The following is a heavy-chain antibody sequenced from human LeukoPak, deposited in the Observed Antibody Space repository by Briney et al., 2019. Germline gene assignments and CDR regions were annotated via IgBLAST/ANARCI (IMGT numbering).Heavy chain of an antibody. CDR3: ARDRGIENGDYYLFDY. V-gene: IGHV4-61*08. CDR1: GGSISSGDYY. D-gene: IGHD4-17*01. CDR2: IYYSGST. Sequence: SETLSLTCTVSGGSISSGDYYWSWIRQPPGKGLEWIGYIYYSGSTHYNPSLKSRVTISVDTSKNQFSLKLSSVTAADAAVYYCARDRGIENGDYYLFDYWGQGTLVTVSS. J-gene: IGHJ4*02.